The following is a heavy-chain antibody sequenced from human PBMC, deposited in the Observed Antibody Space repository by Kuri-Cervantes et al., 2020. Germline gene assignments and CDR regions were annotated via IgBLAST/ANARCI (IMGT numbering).Heavy chain of an antibody. V-gene: IGHV3-23*01. Sequence: GGSLRLSCAASGFTFSSYAMSWVRQAPGKGLEWVSAISGSGGSTYYADSVKGRFTISRDNSKNTLYLQMNSLRAEDTAVYYCARGGPPAATYYYYYMDVWGKGTTVTVSS. D-gene: IGHD2-15*01. J-gene: IGHJ6*03. CDR2: ISGSGGST. CDR3: ARGGPPAATYYYYYMDV. CDR1: GFTFSSYA.